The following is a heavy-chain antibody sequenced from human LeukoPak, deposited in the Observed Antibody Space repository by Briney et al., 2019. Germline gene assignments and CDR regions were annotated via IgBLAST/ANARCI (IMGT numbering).Heavy chain of an antibody. CDR2: IDARSGIT. J-gene: IGHJ3*02. V-gene: IGHV3-48*01. CDR3: ARTYDFGRGPPGDAFDN. CDR1: GFTFTIFG. Sequence: GGSLRLSCATSGFTFTIFGINWVRQAPGKGPEWVSYIDARSGITYYADSVQGRFTISRDNAKESVFLQMNVLRVDDTAVYYCARTYDFGRGPPGDAFDNWGQGTPVIVSS. D-gene: IGHD3-3*01.